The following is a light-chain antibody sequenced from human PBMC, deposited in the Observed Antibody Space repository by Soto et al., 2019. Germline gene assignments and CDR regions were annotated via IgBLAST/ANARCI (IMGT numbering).Light chain of an antibody. J-gene: IGKJ1*01. CDR3: QQYGSSPRT. V-gene: IGKV3-20*01. CDR1: QSVSSIH. Sequence: EIVWTQSPGTLSLSPGERATRSCRASQSVSSIHLAWYQQKSGQAPRLLIYGASSRATGIPDRFSGSGSGTDFTLTISRLEPEDFAVYYCQQYGSSPRTFGQGTKVEIK. CDR2: GAS.